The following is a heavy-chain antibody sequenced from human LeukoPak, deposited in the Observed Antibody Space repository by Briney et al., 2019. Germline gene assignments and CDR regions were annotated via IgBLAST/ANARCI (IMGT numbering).Heavy chain of an antibody. CDR3: ARDTLDTIGDY. V-gene: IGHV3-48*01. D-gene: IGHD5-24*01. CDR2: ISSSSSTI. J-gene: IGHJ4*02. Sequence: PGGSLRLSCAASGFTFSSYSMNWVRQAPGMGLEWVSYISSSSSTIYYADSVKGRFTISRDNAKNSLYLQMNSLRAEDTAVYYCARDTLDTIGDYWGQGTLVTVFS. CDR1: GFTFSSYS.